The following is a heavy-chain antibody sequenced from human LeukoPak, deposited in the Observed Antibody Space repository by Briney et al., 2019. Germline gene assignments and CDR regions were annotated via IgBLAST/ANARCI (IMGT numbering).Heavy chain of an antibody. J-gene: IGHJ4*02. CDR2: IIPILGIA. D-gene: IGHD2-15*01. V-gene: IGHV1-69*04. Sequence: SVKVSCKASGGTFSSYAISWVRQAPGQGLEWMGRIIPILGIANYAQKFQGRVTITADKSTSTAYMELSSLRSEDTAVYYCARVKGYCSGPTSYYQYFDYWGQGPVVTLPS. CDR3: ARVKGYCSGPTSYYQYFDY. CDR1: GGTFSSYA.